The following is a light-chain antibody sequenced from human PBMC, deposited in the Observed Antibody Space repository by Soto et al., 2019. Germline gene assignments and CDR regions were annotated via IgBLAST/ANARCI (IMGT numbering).Light chain of an antibody. J-gene: IGKJ4*01. CDR1: QSISSY. V-gene: IGKV1-39*01. CDR3: QQSYSTPHT. Sequence: DIQMTQSPSSLSASVRDRVTITCRASQSISSYLNWYQQKPGKAPKLLINAASSLQSGVPSRFSGSGSGTDFTLTISSLQPEDFATYYCQQSYSTPHTFGGGTKVEIK. CDR2: AAS.